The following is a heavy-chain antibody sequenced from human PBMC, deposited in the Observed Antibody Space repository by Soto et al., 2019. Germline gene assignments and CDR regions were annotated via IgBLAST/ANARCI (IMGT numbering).Heavy chain of an antibody. CDR1: GISLGSAGIG. V-gene: IGHV2-26*01. J-gene: IGHJ6*03. Sequence: PSTAPALTFTDYGISLGSAGIGKSRIREPPGKARGWLAHSFSNDAKSYSTSLKSRLTSSKDTSKSQVVLTMTNMDPVDTATYYCARTYNGNYLREFYYYMDGWGKGTTVTVS. CDR2: SFSNDAK. CDR3: ARTYNGNYLREFYYYMDG. D-gene: IGHD1-7*01.